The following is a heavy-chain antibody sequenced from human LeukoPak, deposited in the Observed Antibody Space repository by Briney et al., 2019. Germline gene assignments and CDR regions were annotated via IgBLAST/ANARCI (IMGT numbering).Heavy chain of an antibody. D-gene: IGHD3-10*01. Sequence: ETLSLTCTVSGGSISSSSYYWGWIRQPPGKGLEWIGSIYYSGSTYYNPSLKSRVTISVDTSKNQFSLKLSSVTAADTAVYYCARRWFGEGYYYYYMDVWGKGTTVTISS. CDR1: GGSISSSSYY. J-gene: IGHJ6*03. CDR3: ARRWFGEGYYYYYMDV. V-gene: IGHV4-39*07. CDR2: IYYSGST.